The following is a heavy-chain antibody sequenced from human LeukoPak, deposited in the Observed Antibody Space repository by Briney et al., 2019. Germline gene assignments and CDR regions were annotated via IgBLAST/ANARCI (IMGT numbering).Heavy chain of an antibody. V-gene: IGHV4-59*12. D-gene: IGHD4-17*01. CDR2: IYYSGST. J-gene: IGHJ4*02. Sequence: SAPLSLPCTVSGGSISSYYWSWIRRPPGKGLEWIGYIYYSGSTNYNPSLKSRVTISVDTSKNQFSLKLSSVTAADTAVYYCARDVGAYGDLYYFDYWGQGTLVTVSS. CDR1: GGSISSYY. CDR3: ARDVGAYGDLYYFDY.